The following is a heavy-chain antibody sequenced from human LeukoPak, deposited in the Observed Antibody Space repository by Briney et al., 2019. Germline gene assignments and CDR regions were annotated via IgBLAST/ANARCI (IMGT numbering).Heavy chain of an antibody. CDR3: ATRGYSSSWPHDAFDI. D-gene: IGHD6-13*01. V-gene: IGHV4-59*01. CDR2: IYYSGST. Sequence: SETLSLTCTVSGGSISSYYWSWIRQPPGKGLEWIGYIYYSGSTNYNPSLKSRVTISVDTSKNQLSLKLSSVTAADTAVYYCATRGYSSSWPHDAFDIWGQGTMVTVSS. J-gene: IGHJ3*02. CDR1: GGSISSYY.